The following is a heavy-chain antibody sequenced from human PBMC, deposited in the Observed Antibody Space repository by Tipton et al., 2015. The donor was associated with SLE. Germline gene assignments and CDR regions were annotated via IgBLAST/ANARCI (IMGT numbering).Heavy chain of an antibody. CDR1: GGSINSYY. CDR3: ARDAGGSLGMESYYYYMDV. V-gene: IGHV4-59*01. D-gene: IGHD7-27*01. J-gene: IGHJ6*03. CDR2: VYSSGSS. Sequence: TLSLTCTVSGGSINSYYWSWIRQPPGKGLEWVGYVYSSGSSDYNPSLSSRVTISLDTSKNQFSLNLSSVTAADTAVYYCARDAGGSLGMESYYYYMDVWGKGTTVTVSS.